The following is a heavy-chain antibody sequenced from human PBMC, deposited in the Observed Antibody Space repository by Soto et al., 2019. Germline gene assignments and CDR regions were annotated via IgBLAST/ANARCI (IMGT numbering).Heavy chain of an antibody. CDR2: IYDSGTT. J-gene: IGHJ5*02. CDR3: ARGAMFWFDP. CDR1: GGSLGSYY. D-gene: IGHD3-10*02. V-gene: IGHV4-59*01. Sequence: QVQLQESGPGLVKPSETLSLTCSVAGGSLGSYYWGWIRQSPGKGLEWIAYIYDSGTTIYNPPLKSRATISVDTSKNQFSLNLTSLTAADTAVYYCARGAMFWFDPWGQGTLVSVSS.